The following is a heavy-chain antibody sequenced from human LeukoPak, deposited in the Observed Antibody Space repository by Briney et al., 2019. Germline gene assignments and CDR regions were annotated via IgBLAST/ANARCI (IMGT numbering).Heavy chain of an antibody. CDR2: IYYSGST. CDR3: AKFGQPPPAGYGMDV. Sequence: SETLSLTCTVSGGSISSYYWSWIRQPPGKGLEWIGYIYYSGSTNYNPSLKSRVTISVDTSKNQFSLKLSSVSAADTAVYYCAKFGQPPPAGYGMDVWGQGTTVTVSS. V-gene: IGHV4-59*01. CDR1: GGSISSYY. D-gene: IGHD3-16*01. J-gene: IGHJ6*02.